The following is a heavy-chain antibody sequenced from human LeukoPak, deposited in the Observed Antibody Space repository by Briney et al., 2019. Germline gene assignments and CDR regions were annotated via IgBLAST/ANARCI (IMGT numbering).Heavy chain of an antibody. CDR2: ISTYNGNT. J-gene: IGHJ4*02. Sequence: GASGKLSCKASGSTFTSYGISWLRQAPGQGVEWMGWISTYNGNTNYAQKLQGRVTMTTDTSTSTAYMELRSLRSDDTAVYYCARRGVGPGTSDYWGQGTLVTVSS. D-gene: IGHD1-1*01. CDR3: ARRGVGPGTSDY. V-gene: IGHV1-18*01. CDR1: GSTFTSYG.